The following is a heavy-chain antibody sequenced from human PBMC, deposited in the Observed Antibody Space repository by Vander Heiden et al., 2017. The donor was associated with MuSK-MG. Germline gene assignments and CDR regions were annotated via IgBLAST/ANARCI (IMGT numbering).Heavy chain of an antibody. V-gene: IGHV3-74*01. CDR3: ARGWGGDIDHYYYYGMDV. CDR1: GFTFSSSW. J-gene: IGHJ6*02. Sequence: EVQLVESGGGLVQPGGSLRLSCAASGFTFSSSWMHWVRQAPGKGLVWVSRIISDGSRTSYADSVKGRFTSSRDNAKNTLYLQMNSLRAEDTAVYYCARGWGGDIDHYYYYGMDVWGQGTTGTV. CDR2: IISDGSRT. D-gene: IGHD5-12*01.